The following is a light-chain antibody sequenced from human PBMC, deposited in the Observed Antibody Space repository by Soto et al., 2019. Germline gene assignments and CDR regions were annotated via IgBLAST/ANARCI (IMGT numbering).Light chain of an antibody. CDR3: QHYDHLPPLS. J-gene: IGKJ4*01. CDR1: QDIKNY. V-gene: IGKV1-33*01. Sequence: DIQMTQSPSSLSASVGDRVTITCQASQDIKNYLNWYQQKPGKAPNLLIYDASNLKTGVPSRFSGSGSWTDFTFTISSLQPEDIAAYYCQHYDHLPPLSFGGGTKVEIK. CDR2: DAS.